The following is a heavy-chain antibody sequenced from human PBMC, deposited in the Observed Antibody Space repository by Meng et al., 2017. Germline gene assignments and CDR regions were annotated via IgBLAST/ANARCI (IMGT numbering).Heavy chain of an antibody. Sequence: ASVKVSCKASGYTFTGYYMHWVRQAPGQGLEWMGRINPNSGGTNYAQKFQGRVTMTRDTSISTAYMELSRLRSDDTAVYYCARVYQGYSGGWNYFDYWGQGTLVTVSS. CDR2: INPNSGGT. J-gene: IGHJ4*02. V-gene: IGHV1-2*06. D-gene: IGHD6-19*01. CDR1: GYTFTGYY. CDR3: ARVYQGYSGGWNYFDY.